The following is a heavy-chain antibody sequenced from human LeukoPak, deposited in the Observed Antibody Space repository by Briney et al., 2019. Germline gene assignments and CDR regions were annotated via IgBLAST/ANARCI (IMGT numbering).Heavy chain of an antibody. V-gene: IGHV4-34*01. CDR2: INHSGST. J-gene: IGHJ4*02. CDR3: ARGLNLRWLQMTFDY. D-gene: IGHD5-24*01. CDR1: GGSFSGYY. Sequence: PSEALSLTCAVYGGSFSGYYWSWIRQPPGKGLEWIGEINHSGSTNYNPSLKSRVTISVDTSKNQFSLKLSSVTAADTAVYYCARGLNLRWLQMTFDYWGQGTLVTVCS.